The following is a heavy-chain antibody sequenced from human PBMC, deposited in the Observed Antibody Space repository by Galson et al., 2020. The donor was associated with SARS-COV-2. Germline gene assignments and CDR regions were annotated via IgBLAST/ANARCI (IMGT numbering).Heavy chain of an antibody. Sequence: GESLKISCAASGLTFSNTEMNWVRQAPGQGPERPSYISMSGITIYYADSVKGRFTISRDNAENSLYLQMNSLRAEDTGIYYCATGDVWFESWGQGTLVTVSS. D-gene: IGHD7-27*01. CDR1: GLTFSNTE. J-gene: IGHJ5*01. V-gene: IGHV3-48*03. CDR2: ISMSGITI. CDR3: ATGDVWFES.